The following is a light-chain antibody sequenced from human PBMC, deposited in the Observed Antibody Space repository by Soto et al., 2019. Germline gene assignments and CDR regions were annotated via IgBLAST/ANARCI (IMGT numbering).Light chain of an antibody. CDR1: QSVSNN. CDR3: QHYDNWPLT. CDR2: GAS. J-gene: IGKJ4*01. Sequence: IVMTQSPATLPVSPGERVTLSCRASQSVSNNLAWYQQKPGQAPRLLIYGASTRATGIPARFSGSGSGTEFTLTISSLQSEDFAVYYCQHYDNWPLTFGGGTKVDIK. V-gene: IGKV3D-15*01.